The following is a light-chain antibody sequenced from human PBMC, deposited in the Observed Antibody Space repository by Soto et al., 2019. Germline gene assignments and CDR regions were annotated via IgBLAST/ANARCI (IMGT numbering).Light chain of an antibody. V-gene: IGKV3-20*01. Sequence: VLSQSPGRLSLSPGERATLSCRASQSVPSTYFAWYQQKSGQPPRLLISGTSNRATGIPDRFSGSGSGRDFTLTISRLEPEDFAVSFCQQFGNSPWTFGQGTKVDIK. CDR3: QQFGNSPWT. J-gene: IGKJ1*01. CDR1: QSVPSTY. CDR2: GTS.